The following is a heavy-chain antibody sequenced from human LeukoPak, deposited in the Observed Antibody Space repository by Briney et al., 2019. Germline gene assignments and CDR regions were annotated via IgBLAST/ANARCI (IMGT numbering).Heavy chain of an antibody. CDR3: ARRSNYYGSGSYFTFDY. V-gene: IGHV4-39*07. J-gene: IGHJ4*02. D-gene: IGHD3-10*01. CDR1: GGSISSSSYY. Sequence: KTSETLSLTCTVSGGSISSSSYYWGWIRQPPGKGLEWIGNIYYSGSTNYNPSLKSRVTISVDTSKNQFSLKLSSVTAADTAVYYCARRSNYYGSGSYFTFDYWGQGTLVTVSS. CDR2: IYYSGST.